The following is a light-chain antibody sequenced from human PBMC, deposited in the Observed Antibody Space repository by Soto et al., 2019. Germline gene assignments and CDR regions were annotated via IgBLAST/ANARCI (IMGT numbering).Light chain of an antibody. Sequence: DIVMTQSPGTLSVSPGDTATLSCRASQVLGTNLAWYQQKPGQSPTLLIYGIYIRATGVPVRFTGSGSGTEFTLTITSLQSEDFATYYCQQYNYWPPITCGQGTRLEIK. CDR1: QVLGTN. CDR3: QQYNYWPPIT. CDR2: GIY. J-gene: IGKJ5*01. V-gene: IGKV3-15*01.